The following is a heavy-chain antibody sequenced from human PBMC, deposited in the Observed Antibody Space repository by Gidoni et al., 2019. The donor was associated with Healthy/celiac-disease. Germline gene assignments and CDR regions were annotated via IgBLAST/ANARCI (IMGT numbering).Heavy chain of an antibody. CDR2: INHSGST. CDR3: ARGLTRDRDQQAFDI. J-gene: IGHJ3*02. D-gene: IGHD3-22*01. CDR1: GGSFSGYY. Sequence: QVQLQQWGAGLLKPSETLSLPCAVSGGSFSGYYWSWIRQPPGKGLEWIGEINHSGSTNYNPSLKSRVTISVDTSKNQFSLKLSSVTAADTAVYYCARGLTRDRDQQAFDIWGQGTMVTVSS. V-gene: IGHV4-34*01.